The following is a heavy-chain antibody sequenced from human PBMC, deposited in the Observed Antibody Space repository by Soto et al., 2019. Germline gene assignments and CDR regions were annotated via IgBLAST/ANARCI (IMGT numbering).Heavy chain of an antibody. CDR1: GGTFSSYA. Sequence: QVQLVQSGAEVKKPGSSVKVSCKDSGGTFSSYAISWVRQAPGQGLEWMGGIIPIFGTANYAQKFQGRVTITADESTSTAYMELSSLRSEDTAVYYCARGVLRYFDWSPAPYYYYGMDVWGQGTTVTVSS. D-gene: IGHD3-9*01. CDR2: IIPIFGTA. J-gene: IGHJ6*02. V-gene: IGHV1-69*01. CDR3: ARGVLRYFDWSPAPYYYYGMDV.